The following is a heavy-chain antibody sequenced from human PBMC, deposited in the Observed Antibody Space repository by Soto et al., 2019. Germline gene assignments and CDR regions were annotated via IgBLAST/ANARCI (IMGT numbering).Heavy chain of an antibody. V-gene: IGHV2-26*01. CDR1: GFSLSNTSMG. CDR3: ARILRTYYDILTGYYGLERIFDY. CDR2: IFSNDEK. Sequence: SGPTLVNPTYALCITGTVSGFSLSNTSMGVSWTRQPPGKALEWLAHIFSNDEKSYSTSLKSRLTISKDTSKSQVVLTMTNMNPVDTATYYCARILRTYYDILTGYYGLERIFDYWVQGTLVTVSS. J-gene: IGHJ4*02. D-gene: IGHD3-9*01.